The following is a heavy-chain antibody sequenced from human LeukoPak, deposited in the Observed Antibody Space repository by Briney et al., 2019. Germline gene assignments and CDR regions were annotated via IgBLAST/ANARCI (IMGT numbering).Heavy chain of an antibody. Sequence: SETLSLTCTVSGGSTSSYYWSWIRQPAGKGLEWIGRIYTSGSTNYNPSLKSRVTMSVDTSKNQFSLKLSSVTAADTAVYYCARDRLYCSSTSCTNWFDPWGQGTLVTVSS. CDR2: IYTSGST. V-gene: IGHV4-4*07. J-gene: IGHJ5*02. CDR3: ARDRLYCSSTSCTNWFDP. D-gene: IGHD2-2*01. CDR1: GGSTSSYY.